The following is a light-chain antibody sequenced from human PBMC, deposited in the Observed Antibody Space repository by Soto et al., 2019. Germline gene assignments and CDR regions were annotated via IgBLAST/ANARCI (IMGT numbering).Light chain of an antibody. CDR2: GAS. V-gene: IGKV3-15*01. J-gene: IGKJ4*01. CDR3: QQYNNWTLT. CDR1: QSVSGN. Sequence: EIVMTQSPATLSVSPGERATLSCRASQSVSGNLAWYQQKPGQPPGLLIYGASTRATGIPARFSGSGSGTESTLTISSLQSEDFAVYYCQQYNNWTLTFGGGTKVEIK.